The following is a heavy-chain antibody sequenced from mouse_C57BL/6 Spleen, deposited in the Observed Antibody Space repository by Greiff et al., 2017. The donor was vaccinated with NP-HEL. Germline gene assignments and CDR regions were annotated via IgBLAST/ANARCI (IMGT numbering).Heavy chain of an antibody. CDR2: IRLKSDNYAT. V-gene: IGHV6-3*01. J-gene: IGHJ4*01. Sequence: EVHLVESGGGLVQPGGSMKLSCVASGFTFSNYWMNWVRQSPEKGLEWVAQIRLKSDNYATHYAESVKGRFTISRDDSKSSVYLQMNNLRAEDTGIYYCTGVSYAMDYWGQGTSVTVSS. CDR3: TGVSYAMDY. CDR1: GFTFSNYW.